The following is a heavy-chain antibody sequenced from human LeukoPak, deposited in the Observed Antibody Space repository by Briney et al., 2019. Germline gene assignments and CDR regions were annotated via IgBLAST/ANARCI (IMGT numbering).Heavy chain of an antibody. CDR3: ARVGDGYNYDYYYMDV. CDR2: MNPNSGST. J-gene: IGHJ6*03. D-gene: IGHD5-24*01. V-gene: IGHV1-8*01. CDR1: GYTFTSYD. Sequence: ASVKVSCKASGYTFTSYDINWVRQATGQGLEWMGWMNPNSGSTGYAQKFQGRVTMTRNTSISTAYMELSSLRSEDTAVYYCARVGDGYNYDYYYMDVWGKGTTVTVSS.